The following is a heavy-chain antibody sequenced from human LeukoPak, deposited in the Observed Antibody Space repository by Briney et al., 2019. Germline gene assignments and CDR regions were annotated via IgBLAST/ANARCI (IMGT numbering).Heavy chain of an antibody. J-gene: IGHJ6*02. D-gene: IGHD2-15*01. V-gene: IGHV1-2*02. CDR2: INPNSGGT. CDR3: AREWISCSGGSCYYYYGMDV. CDR1: GYTFTGYY. Sequence: ASVKVSYKASGYTFTGYYMHWVRQAPGQGLEWMGWINPNSGGTNYAQKFQGRVTMTRDTSISTAYMELSRLRSDDTAVYYCAREWISCSGGSCYYYYGMDVWGQGTTVTVSS.